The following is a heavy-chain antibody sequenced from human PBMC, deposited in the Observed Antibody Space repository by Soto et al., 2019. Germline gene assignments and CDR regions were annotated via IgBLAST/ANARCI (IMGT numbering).Heavy chain of an antibody. CDR3: ARGWGRIFDY. D-gene: IGHD7-27*01. CDR2: IFYSGST. CDR1: GGSISSGGYF. J-gene: IGHJ4*02. V-gene: IGHV4-31*03. Sequence: SETLSLTCTFPGGSISSGGYFWSWIRQHPGKGLEWIGFIFYSGSTYYNPSLKSRVTISVDTSKNQFSLKLSSVTAADTAVYYCARGWGRIFDYWGQGTLVTVSS.